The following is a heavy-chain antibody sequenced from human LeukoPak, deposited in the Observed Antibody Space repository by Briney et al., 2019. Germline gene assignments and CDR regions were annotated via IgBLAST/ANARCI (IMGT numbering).Heavy chain of an antibody. Sequence: ASVKVSCKASGYTFTSYYMHWVRQAPGQGLEWMGIINPSGGSTSYAQKFQGRVTMTRDTSTSTVYMELSSLRSEDTAVYYYARFIHKQWLVPDAFDIWGQGTMVTVSS. CDR2: INPSGGST. J-gene: IGHJ3*02. CDR1: GYTFTSYY. CDR3: ARFIHKQWLVPDAFDI. V-gene: IGHV1-46*01. D-gene: IGHD6-19*01.